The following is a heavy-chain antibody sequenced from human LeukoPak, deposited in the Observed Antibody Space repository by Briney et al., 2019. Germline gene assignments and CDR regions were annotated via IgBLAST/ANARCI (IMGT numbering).Heavy chain of an antibody. CDR2: IHYSGST. Sequence: PSETLSLTCAVSGGSISNYYWSWIRQSPGEGLESIGYIHYSGSTNYNPSLKSRVSMSVDTSKNQFPLKLSSVTAADTAVYYCARDTGYTTTWPNQFNWFDPWGQGTLVTVSS. J-gene: IGHJ5*02. CDR3: ARDTGYTTTWPNQFNWFDP. D-gene: IGHD5-12*01. V-gene: IGHV4-59*01. CDR1: GGSISNYY.